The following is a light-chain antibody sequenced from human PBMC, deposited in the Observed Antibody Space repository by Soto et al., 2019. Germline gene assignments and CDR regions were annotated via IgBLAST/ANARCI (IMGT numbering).Light chain of an antibody. CDR1: QSVSSY. CDR2: GAS. Sequence: EIVMTQYPATLSVSPGERATLSCRASQSVSSYLAWYQQKPGQAPRLLIYGASTRATGISARFSGSGSGTEFTLTISSLQSEDFAVYYCQQYSNWPPGTFGQGTKVEIK. J-gene: IGKJ1*01. CDR3: QQYSNWPPGT. V-gene: IGKV3-15*01.